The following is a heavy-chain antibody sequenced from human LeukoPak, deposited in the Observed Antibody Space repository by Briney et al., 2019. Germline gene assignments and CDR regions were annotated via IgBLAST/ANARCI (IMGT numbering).Heavy chain of an antibody. D-gene: IGHD3-9*01. CDR2: ISYDGSNQ. CDR3: ARELTGYWQQY. CDR1: GFTFSNAW. Sequence: PGGSLRLSCAASGFTFSNAWMSWVRQAPGKGLEWVAIISYDGSNQYYADSVKGRFTISRDSSQNTLYLQMNSLRAEDTAVYYCARELTGYWQQYWGQGTLVTVSS. J-gene: IGHJ4*02. V-gene: IGHV3-30*03.